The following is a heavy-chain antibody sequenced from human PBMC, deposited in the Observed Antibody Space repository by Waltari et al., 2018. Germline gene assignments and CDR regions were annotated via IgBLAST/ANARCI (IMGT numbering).Heavy chain of an antibody. J-gene: IGHJ4*02. CDR1: GFSFSSYV. CDR3: AKDKPFGGPGDY. CDR2: SSGNGGTK. D-gene: IGHD3-10*01. V-gene: IGHV3-23*01. Sequence: EVQLLESGGGLVQPGGSLRLSCEASGFSFSSYVITWVRQASGKGLEWVSSSSGNGGTKYYAYSVKGRFTITRDNYKNTLYLRMNSLRAEDTALYYCAKDKPFGGPGDYWGQGTLVTVSS.